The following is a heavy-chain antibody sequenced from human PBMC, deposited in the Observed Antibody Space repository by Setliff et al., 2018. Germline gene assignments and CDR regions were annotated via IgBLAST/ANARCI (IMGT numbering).Heavy chain of an antibody. CDR3: ARGRDYFDH. Sequence: GGSLRLSCAASGFTFSDYSMHWVRQAPGKGREWVSSVSSFGTMIYYADSVKGRFTISKDNAENSLYLQMNSLRAEDTALYYCARGRDYFDHWGQGSLVTVSS. CDR2: VSSFGTMI. J-gene: IGHJ4*02. CDR1: GFTFSDYS. V-gene: IGHV3-48*04.